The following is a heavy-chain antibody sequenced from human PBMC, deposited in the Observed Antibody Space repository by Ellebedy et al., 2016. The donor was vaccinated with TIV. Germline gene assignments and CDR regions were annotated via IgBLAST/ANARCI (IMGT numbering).Heavy chain of an antibody. D-gene: IGHD5-12*01. Sequence: GESLKISCVASGFTFSTTAMSWVRQAPGKGLEWVSATSGSGSLTYYADSVRGRFTISRDNTNNTLYLQMNSLRVEDTATYYCVKARLQGSAYDVWGQGTAVTVSS. CDR3: VKARLQGSAYDV. J-gene: IGHJ3*01. CDR2: TSGSGSLT. CDR1: GFTFSTTA. V-gene: IGHV3-23*01.